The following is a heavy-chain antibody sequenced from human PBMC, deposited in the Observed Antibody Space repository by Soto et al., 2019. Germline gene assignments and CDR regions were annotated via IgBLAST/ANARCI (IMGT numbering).Heavy chain of an antibody. J-gene: IGHJ4*02. CDR2: ISGRGGNT. D-gene: IGHD3-16*02. CDR3: ANEGGSYRGGSFDY. Sequence: EVQLLESGGGLVQPGGSLRLSCAASGFTFSSYAMSWVRQAPGKGLEWVSAISGRGGNTYYADSVKGRFTISRDNSKNTLYLQMNGLRAEDPAVYYCANEGGSYRGGSFDYWGQGTLVTVSS. CDR1: GFTFSSYA. V-gene: IGHV3-23*01.